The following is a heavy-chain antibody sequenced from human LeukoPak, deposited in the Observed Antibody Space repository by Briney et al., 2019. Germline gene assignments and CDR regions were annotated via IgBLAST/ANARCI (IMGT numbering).Heavy chain of an antibody. CDR3: TRGRIGYCSGTNCYLDS. D-gene: IGHD2-2*01. CDR1: GFTFGDHT. V-gene: IGHV3-49*04. CDR2: IRTKPYGGTP. Sequence: PGGSLRLSCTGSGFTFGDHTMNWVRQAPGKGLEWVGFIRTKPYGGTPEYAASVAGRFTISRDDSRGIAYLQMNSLKIEDTAVYFCTRGRIGYCSGTNCYLDSWGQGTLVTVSS. J-gene: IGHJ4*02.